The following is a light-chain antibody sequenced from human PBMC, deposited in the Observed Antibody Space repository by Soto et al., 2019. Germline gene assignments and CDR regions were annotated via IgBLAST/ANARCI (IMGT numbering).Light chain of an antibody. CDR1: QTIDSSY. J-gene: IGKJ4*01. V-gene: IGKV3-20*01. Sequence: ELVLTQSPGTLSLSPGEGATLSCRASQTIDSSYLAWLRQKPGQAPRLLIYAASSRPTGIPDRFSGSGSGTDFTLTISRLEPEDFAVYYCQYYVTSPTFGGGTKVDIK. CDR2: AAS. CDR3: QYYVTSPT.